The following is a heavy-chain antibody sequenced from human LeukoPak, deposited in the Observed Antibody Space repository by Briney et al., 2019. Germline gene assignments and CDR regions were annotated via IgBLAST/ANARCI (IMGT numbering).Heavy chain of an antibody. D-gene: IGHD6-13*01. Sequence: PGGSLRLSCAASGFTFSSYEMNWVRQAPGKGLEWVSYISSSGSTIYYADSVKGRFTISRDNAKNSLYLQMNSLRAEDTAVYYCARDVGIAAAGTGDYWGQGTLVTVSS. CDR3: ARDVGIAAAGTGDY. CDR1: GFTFSSYE. V-gene: IGHV3-48*03. CDR2: ISSSGSTI. J-gene: IGHJ4*02.